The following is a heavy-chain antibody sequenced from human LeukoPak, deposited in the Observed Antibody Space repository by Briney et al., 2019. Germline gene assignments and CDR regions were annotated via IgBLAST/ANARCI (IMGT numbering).Heavy chain of an antibody. CDR3: AKDSILDH. CDR1: GLTFSSYG. J-gene: IGHJ4*02. CDR2: ISYDGSNK. Sequence: GGSLRLSCAASGLTFSSYGMHWVRQAPGKGLEWVAVISYDGSNKYYADSVKGRFSISRDDSKKTVYLQMNSLRPEDTALYYCAKDSILDHWGQGTLVTVSS. V-gene: IGHV3-30*18.